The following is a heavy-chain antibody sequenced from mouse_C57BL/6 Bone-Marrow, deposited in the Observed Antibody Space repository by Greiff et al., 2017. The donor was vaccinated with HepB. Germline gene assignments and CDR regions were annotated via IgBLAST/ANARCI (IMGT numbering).Heavy chain of an antibody. CDR1: GFTFSSYA. CDR2: ISDCDSYT. V-gene: IGHV5-4*01. Sequence: EVQVVESGGGLVKPGGSLKLSCAASGFTFSSYAMSWVRQTPEKRLEWVGTISDCDSYTYYPDNVKGRFTISRDNAKNNRYLQNSHLKSEDTAVYYCARDGYLDYWGQGTTLTVAT. CDR3: ARDGYLDY. J-gene: IGHJ2*01.